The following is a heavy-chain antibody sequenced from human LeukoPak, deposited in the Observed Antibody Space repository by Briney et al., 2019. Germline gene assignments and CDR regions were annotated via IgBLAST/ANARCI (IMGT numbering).Heavy chain of an antibody. CDR1: GYTFTSYG. CDR2: INPNSGGT. V-gene: IGHV1-2*02. Sequence: ASVKVSCKASGYTFTSYGISWVRQAPGQGLEWMGWINPNSGGTNYAQKFQGRVTMTRDTSISTAYMELSRLRSDDTAVYYCARDNTQYCTNGVCDFDYWGRGTLVTVSS. D-gene: IGHD2-8*01. CDR3: ARDNTQYCTNGVCDFDY. J-gene: IGHJ4*02.